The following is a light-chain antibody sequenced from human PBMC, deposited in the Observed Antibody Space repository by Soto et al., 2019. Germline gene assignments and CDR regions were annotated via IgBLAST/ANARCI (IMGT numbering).Light chain of an antibody. Sequence: DIQMTQSPSTLSASVGDRVTITCRASQSISSWLAWYQQKPGKAPKLLIYKASSLESGVPSRFSGSGSGTEFTLTIISLQPDDFATYYCLQYNSMWTFGQGTKVEIK. V-gene: IGKV1-5*03. J-gene: IGKJ1*01. CDR1: QSISSW. CDR2: KAS. CDR3: LQYNSMWT.